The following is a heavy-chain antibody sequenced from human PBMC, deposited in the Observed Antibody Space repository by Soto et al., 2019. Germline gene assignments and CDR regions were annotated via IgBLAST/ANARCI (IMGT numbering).Heavy chain of an antibody. V-gene: IGHV4-30-4*08. CDR3: ARVFYYGSGNNWFDP. CDR1: GGSFSGYY. D-gene: IGHD3-10*01. Sequence: SETLSLTCAGYGGSFSGYYWSWIRQPPGKGLEWIGYIYYTGSTYYNPSLKSRLIISVDTSKNQFSLKLTSVTAADTAVYYCARVFYYGSGNNWFDPWGQGALVTVSS. J-gene: IGHJ5*02. CDR2: IYYTGST.